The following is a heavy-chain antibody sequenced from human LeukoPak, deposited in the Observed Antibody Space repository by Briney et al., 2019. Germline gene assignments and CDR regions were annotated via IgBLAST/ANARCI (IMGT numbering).Heavy chain of an antibody. J-gene: IGHJ6*02. D-gene: IGHD3-10*01. Sequence: GGSLRLSCAASGFTFSRFAIHWVRQAPGKGLEWVAVISYDGSTKLYADSVKGRFTISRDNSKNTVSLQMNNVRSADTALYYCARVRDYGSGTYPLVSYGMDVWGQGTTVSVSS. CDR2: ISYDGSTK. V-gene: IGHV3-30-3*01. CDR3: ARVRDYGSGTYPLVSYGMDV. CDR1: GFTFSRFA.